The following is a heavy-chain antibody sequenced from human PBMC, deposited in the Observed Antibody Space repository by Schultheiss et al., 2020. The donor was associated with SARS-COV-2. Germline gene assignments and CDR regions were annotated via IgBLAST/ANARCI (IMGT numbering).Heavy chain of an antibody. V-gene: IGHV4-34*01. CDR3: ARGQRYDFWSGYYTRQLDY. D-gene: IGHD3-3*01. J-gene: IGHJ4*02. Sequence: SETLSLTCAVYGGSFSGYDWSWIRQPPGKGLEWIGEINHSGSTNYNPSLKSRVTISVDTSKNQFSLKLSSVTAADTAVYYCARGQRYDFWSGYYTRQLDYWGQGTLVTVSS. CDR1: GGSFSGYD. CDR2: INHSGST.